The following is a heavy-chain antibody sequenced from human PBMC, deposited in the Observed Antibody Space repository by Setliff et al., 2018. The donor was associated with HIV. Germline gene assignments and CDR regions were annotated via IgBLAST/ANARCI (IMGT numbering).Heavy chain of an antibody. CDR3: ARDRLSYNFYYYGMDV. V-gene: IGHV1-2*02. Sequence: ASVKVSCKASGYTFGDHYIHWVRQAPGQGLEWMGWINPSSGGTKFAQKFQGRVTMTRDTSINTAYMQLSRLRSDDTAVYYCARDRLSYNFYYYGMDVWGQGTTVTVSS. D-gene: IGHD1-26*01. CDR2: INPSSGGT. J-gene: IGHJ6*02. CDR1: GYTFGDHY.